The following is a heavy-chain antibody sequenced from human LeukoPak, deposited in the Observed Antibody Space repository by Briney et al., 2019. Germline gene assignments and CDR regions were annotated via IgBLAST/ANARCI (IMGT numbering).Heavy chain of an antibody. CDR1: GITFIKYS. D-gene: IGHD3-10*01. J-gene: IGHJ6*03. Sequence: PGGSLRLSCAASGITFIKYSMTWVRQAPGKGLEWVSAITGSGAFTDYADSVKGRFTISRDNSKNTLYLQMNSLRAEDTAVYYCAKDAGLLWFGELFRYYMDVWGKGTTVTISS. CDR2: ITGSGAFT. V-gene: IGHV3-23*01. CDR3: AKDAGLLWFGELFRYYMDV.